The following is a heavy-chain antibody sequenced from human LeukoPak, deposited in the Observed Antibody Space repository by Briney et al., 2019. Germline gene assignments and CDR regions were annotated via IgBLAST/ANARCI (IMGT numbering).Heavy chain of an antibody. CDR1: GFTFNTYS. CDR2: ITSGSSTI. V-gene: IGHV3-48*01. CDR3: ARDRSGYSDAFDI. Sequence: GGSLRLSCAASGFTFNTYSMNWVRQAPGKGLKGVYYITSGSSTIYYADSLKGRFTISRDNAKNSLYLQMNSLRAEDTAVYYCARDRSGYSDAFDIWGQGTMVTVSS. J-gene: IGHJ3*02. D-gene: IGHD3-22*01.